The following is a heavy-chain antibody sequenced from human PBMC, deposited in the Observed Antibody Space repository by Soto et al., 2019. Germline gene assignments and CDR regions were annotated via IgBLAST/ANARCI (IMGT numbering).Heavy chain of an antibody. CDR2: IKGNGGST. J-gene: IGHJ4*02. CDR3: VKALKTGYTSSWYEN. V-gene: IGHV3-64D*08. Sequence: GGSLRLSCSASGFTFSSXAMXWXRQAPGKGLXYVXAIKGNGGSTYYEDSVKGRFTISRDNSKNTLYLQMSSLRGDDTAVYYCVKALKTGYTSSWYENWGQGALVTVSS. CDR1: GFTFSSXA. D-gene: IGHD6-13*01.